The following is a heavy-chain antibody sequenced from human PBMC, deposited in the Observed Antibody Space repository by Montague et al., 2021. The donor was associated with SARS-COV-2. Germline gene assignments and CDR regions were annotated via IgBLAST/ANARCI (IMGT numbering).Heavy chain of an antibody. J-gene: IGHJ6*02. CDR1: GGSIDSFY. CDR2: IYHSGRT. Sequence: SETLSLTCTVSGGSIDSFYWSWIRRPPGKGLEWIGCIYHSGRTYXNPSLKSRVSMSVDTSKNQVSLRLSSLTAADTAVYYCARGGYYDNTGYYSDYYYNMDAWGQGTTVTVSS. CDR3: ARGGYYDNTGYYSDYYYNMDA. V-gene: IGHV4-59*01. D-gene: IGHD3-22*01.